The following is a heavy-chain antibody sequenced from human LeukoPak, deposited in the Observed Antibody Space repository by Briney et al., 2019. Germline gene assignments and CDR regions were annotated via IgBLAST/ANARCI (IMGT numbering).Heavy chain of an antibody. J-gene: IGHJ4*02. CDR1: GASITTYY. V-gene: IGHV4-59*01. CDR3: ARDILDVGATHYFDY. CDR2: IHSNGSV. D-gene: IGHD1-26*01. Sequence: PSETLSLTCSVSGASITTYYWRWIRQPPGKGLEYIGQIHSNGSVNYNPPLKSRVVMSLDASKNKFSLTLSSVTAADTAIYYCARDILDVGATHYFDYWGQGSLLTVSS.